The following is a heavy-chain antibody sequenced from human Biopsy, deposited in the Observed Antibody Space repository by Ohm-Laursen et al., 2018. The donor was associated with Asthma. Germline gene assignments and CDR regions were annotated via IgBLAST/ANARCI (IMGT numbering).Heavy chain of an antibody. CDR2: ISYDGNHK. V-gene: IGHV3-30*18. Sequence: SLRLSCTASGFMFRSFGMHWVRQAPGKGLEWVAVISYDGNHKFYEDSVKGRFTISRDNSKNTLYLQMNSLRTEDTAVHHCAKRRGYSGHDNDYWGQGTLVIVSS. CDR3: AKRRGYSGHDNDY. J-gene: IGHJ4*02. D-gene: IGHD5-12*01. CDR1: GFMFRSFG.